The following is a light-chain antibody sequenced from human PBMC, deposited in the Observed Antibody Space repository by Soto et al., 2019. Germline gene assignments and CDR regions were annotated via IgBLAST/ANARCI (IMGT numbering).Light chain of an antibody. J-gene: IGKJ3*01. CDR1: ESVHRN. V-gene: IGKV3-15*01. Sequence: EMVMTQSPATLSVSPGERVTLSCRASESVHRNLAWYQQKPGQGPSLLIYYASTRATGVPDRLTGSGSGTEFTLTISSLQSEDVGVYHCQHYSNWPPTFGPGTKVEIK. CDR3: QHYSNWPPT. CDR2: YAS.